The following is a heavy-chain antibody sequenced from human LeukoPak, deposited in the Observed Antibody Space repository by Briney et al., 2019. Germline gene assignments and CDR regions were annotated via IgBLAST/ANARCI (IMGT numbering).Heavy chain of an antibody. V-gene: IGHV3-21*04. D-gene: IGHD1-26*01. Sequence: GGALRLSSAPSVFTPSSDSTNCVSEAPGEGGEWFSSHSSSSSYIYYADSVKGRFTISRDNAKNSPYLQMNGLGAEDTAVYYCARDLVGSTCYWGQGTLVTVSS. CDR2: HSSSSSYI. CDR1: VFTPSSDS. CDR3: ARDLVGSTCY. J-gene: IGHJ4*02.